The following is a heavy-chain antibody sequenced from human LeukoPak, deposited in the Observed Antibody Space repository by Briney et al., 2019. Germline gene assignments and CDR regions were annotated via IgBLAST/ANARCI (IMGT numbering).Heavy chain of an antibody. CDR1: GYTFTSYG. Sequence: ASVKVSCKASGYTFTSYGISWVRQAPGQGLEWMGWISAYNGNTNYAQKLQGRVTMTTDTSTSIAYMELRSLRSDDTAVYYCARGGRNYYYDSSGFDIWGQGTMVTVSS. CDR2: ISAYNGNT. J-gene: IGHJ3*02. V-gene: IGHV1-18*01. CDR3: ARGGRNYYYDSSGFDI. D-gene: IGHD3-22*01.